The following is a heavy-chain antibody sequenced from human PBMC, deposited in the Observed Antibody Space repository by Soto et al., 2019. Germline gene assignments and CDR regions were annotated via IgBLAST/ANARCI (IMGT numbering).Heavy chain of an antibody. J-gene: IGHJ5*01. CDR3: ARGRPGRSSSWYHS. V-gene: IGHV4-34*01. CDR2: INHSGST. Sequence: QVQLQQWGAGLLTPSETLSLTCAVYGGSFSGYYWSWIRQPPGKGLEWIGEINHSGSTNYNPSLKSRVTISVDTSKNQFALRLSSVTAADTSVYYCARGRPGRSSSWYHSWGQGTLVTVSS. CDR1: GGSFSGYY. D-gene: IGHD6-13*01.